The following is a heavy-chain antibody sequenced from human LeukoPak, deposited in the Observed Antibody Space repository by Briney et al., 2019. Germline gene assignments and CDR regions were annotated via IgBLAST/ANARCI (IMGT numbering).Heavy chain of an antibody. CDR1: GYTFTGYY. V-gene: IGHV1-2*02. J-gene: IGHJ4*02. Sequence: ASVKVSCKASGYTFTGYYMHWVRQVPGQGLEWMGWINPNSGGTNYAQKFQGRVTMTRDTSISTAYMELSRLRSDDTAVYYCARDGYSGYDMGFFDYWGQGTLVTVSS. CDR2: INPNSGGT. CDR3: ARDGYSGYDMGFFDY. D-gene: IGHD5-12*01.